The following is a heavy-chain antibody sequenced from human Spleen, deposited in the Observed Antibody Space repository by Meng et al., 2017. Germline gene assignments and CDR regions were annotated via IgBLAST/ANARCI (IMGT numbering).Heavy chain of an antibody. CDR1: GGSFSGYY. Sequence: QVQLQQWGAGLLKPSEALSLTCAVYGGSFSGYYWSWIRQPPGKGLEWIGEINHRGDTKHNPSLRSRVTISVDTSKNQFSLKLNSVTAADTAVYYCARDSSSGYGLYFDYWGLGTLVTVSS. D-gene: IGHD3-22*01. CDR3: ARDSSSGYGLYFDY. J-gene: IGHJ4*02. CDR2: INHRGDT. V-gene: IGHV4-34*02.